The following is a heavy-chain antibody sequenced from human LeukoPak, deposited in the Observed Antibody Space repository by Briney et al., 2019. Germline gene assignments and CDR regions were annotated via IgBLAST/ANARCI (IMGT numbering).Heavy chain of an antibody. Sequence: GESLKISCKNSGYSFISYNIVWVRQMPGKGLEWMGNIYPGDSGTTYSPSFQGLVTISADKSISTAYLQWSSLRASDTAMYYCARLNAYNYGFDYWGQGTLVTVSS. J-gene: IGHJ4*02. V-gene: IGHV5-51*01. D-gene: IGHD5-24*01. CDR2: IYPGDSGT. CDR1: GYSFISYN. CDR3: ARLNAYNYGFDY.